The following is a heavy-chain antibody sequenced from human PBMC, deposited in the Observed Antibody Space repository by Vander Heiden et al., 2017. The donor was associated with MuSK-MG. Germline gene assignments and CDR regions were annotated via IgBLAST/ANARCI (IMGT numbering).Heavy chain of an antibody. D-gene: IGHD6-13*01. CDR3: ARIAAAGLYFDY. CDR1: GFTLSSES. Sequence: EVQLVASGGGLVKPGASLRLSCAASGFTLSSESMNWGRQAPGKGLDGVSAIRRSSSYIYYADSVKGRLTISRDNAKNSLYLQMNSLRAEDTAVDYGARIAAAGLYFDYWGQGTLVTVSS. CDR2: IRRSSSYI. J-gene: IGHJ4*02. V-gene: IGHV3-21*01.